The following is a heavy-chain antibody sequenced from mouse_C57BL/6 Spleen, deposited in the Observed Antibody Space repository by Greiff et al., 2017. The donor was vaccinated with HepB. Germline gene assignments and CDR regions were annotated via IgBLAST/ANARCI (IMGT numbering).Heavy chain of an antibody. V-gene: IGHV1-82*01. J-gene: IGHJ2*01. CDR2: IYPGDGDT. CDR1: GYAFSSSW. Sequence: VNVVESGPELVKPGASVKISCKASGYAFSSSWMNWVKQRPGKGLEWIGRIYPGDGDTNYNGKFKGKATLTADKSSSTAYMQLSSLTSEDSAVYFCARRGRYDYYFDYWGQGTTLTVSS. CDR3: ARRGRYDYYFDY. D-gene: IGHD2-4*01.